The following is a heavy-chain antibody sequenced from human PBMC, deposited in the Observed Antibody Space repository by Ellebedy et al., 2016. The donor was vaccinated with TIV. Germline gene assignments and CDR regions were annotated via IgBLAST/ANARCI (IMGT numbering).Heavy chain of an antibody. V-gene: IGHV1-18*01. CDR1: GYIFTSYG. J-gene: IGHJ5*02. D-gene: IGHD6-19*01. CDR3: ARDRRGKAVPFDP. Sequence: AASVKVSCKASGYIFTSYGIPWVRQDPGQGLEWMGWITIHNGNTNYGQRFQGRVIITAVTSTSTAFMELRSLTADDTAVYDCARDRRGKAVPFDPWGQGTLVSVSS. CDR2: ITIHNGNT.